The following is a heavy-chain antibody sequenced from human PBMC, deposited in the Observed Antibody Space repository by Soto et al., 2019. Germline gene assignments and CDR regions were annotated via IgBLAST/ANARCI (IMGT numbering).Heavy chain of an antibody. D-gene: IGHD3-3*01. CDR3: TSLHDFWSGYYGYYFDY. CDR2: IRSKAYGGTT. CDR1: GFTFGDYA. Sequence: GGSLRLSCTASGFTFGDYAMSWFRQAPGKGLEWVGFIRSKAYGGTTEYAASVKGRFTISRDDSKSIAYLQMNSLKTEDTDVYYCTSLHDFWSGYYGYYFDYWGQGNLVTVSS. V-gene: IGHV3-49*03. J-gene: IGHJ4*02.